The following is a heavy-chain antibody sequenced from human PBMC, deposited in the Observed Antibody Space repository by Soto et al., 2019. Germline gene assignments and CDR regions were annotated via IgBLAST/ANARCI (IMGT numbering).Heavy chain of an antibody. CDR2: IRSSGGNT. V-gene: IGHV3-23*01. CDR3: ANLSSLTSPVDY. Sequence: EVQLLESGGGLVQPGGSLRLSCAASGFTFSTYAMSWVRQAPGKGLEWVSTIRSSGGNTYYADSVKGQFTISRDNYKNTLYLQMTSLRAEDTAVYYCANLSSLTSPVDYWGQGTLVTVSS. D-gene: IGHD6-6*01. CDR1: GFTFSTYA. J-gene: IGHJ4*02.